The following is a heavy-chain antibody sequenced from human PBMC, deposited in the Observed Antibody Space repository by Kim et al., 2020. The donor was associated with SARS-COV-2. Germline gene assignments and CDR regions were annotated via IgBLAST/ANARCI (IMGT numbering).Heavy chain of an antibody. V-gene: IGHV4-34*01. J-gene: IGHJ3*02. CDR3: ARTNPGHCSSTSCYGNAFDI. Sequence: RVTISVDTSKNQFSLKLSSVTAADTAVYYCARTNPGHCSSTSCYGNAFDIWGQGTMVTVSS. D-gene: IGHD2-2*01.